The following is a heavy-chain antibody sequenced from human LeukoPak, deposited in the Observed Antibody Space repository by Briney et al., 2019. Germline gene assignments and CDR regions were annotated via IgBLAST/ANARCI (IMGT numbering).Heavy chain of an antibody. CDR3: ARHYYDSSGYYYFDY. V-gene: IGHV4-30-4*08. CDR1: GSSISSGGYY. Sequence: PSQTLSLTCTVSGSSISSGGYYWSWIRQPPGKGLEWIGYIYYSGSTYYNPSLKSRVTISVDTSKNQFSLKLSSVTAADTAVYYCARHYYDSSGYYYFDYWGQGTLVTVSS. D-gene: IGHD3-22*01. J-gene: IGHJ4*02. CDR2: IYYSGST.